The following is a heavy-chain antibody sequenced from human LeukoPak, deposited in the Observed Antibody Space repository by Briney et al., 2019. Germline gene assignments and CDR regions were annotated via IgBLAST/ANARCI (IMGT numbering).Heavy chain of an antibody. CDR1: RFTFSNYA. CDR2: ISGSGGAT. Sequence: GGSLRLSCAASRFTFSNYAMNWVRQAPGKGLEWVSAISGSGGATYYADSVKGRFTISRDNSKNRLYLQMNSLRAEDTAVYYCAKSLGDYSSTWNTRNWFDPWGQGTLVTVSS. D-gene: IGHD6-13*01. V-gene: IGHV3-23*01. CDR3: AKSLGDYSSTWNTRNWFDP. J-gene: IGHJ5*02.